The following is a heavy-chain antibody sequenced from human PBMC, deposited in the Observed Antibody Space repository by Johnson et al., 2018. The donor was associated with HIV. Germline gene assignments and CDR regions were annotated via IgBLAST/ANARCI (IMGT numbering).Heavy chain of an antibody. CDR3: ARGEGSGWHLAGAFDI. CDR2: IDSGGTT. V-gene: IGHV3-66*01. D-gene: IGHD6-19*01. CDR1: GISVSVNY. Sequence: VQLVESGGDLVQSGGSLRLSCAVSGISVSVNYMSWVRQAPGKGLEWVSLIDSGGTTNYEDSVKGRFTISRNDSKNTLYLQMNSLRAADTALYYCARGEGSGWHLAGAFDIWGQGTMVTVSS. J-gene: IGHJ3*02.